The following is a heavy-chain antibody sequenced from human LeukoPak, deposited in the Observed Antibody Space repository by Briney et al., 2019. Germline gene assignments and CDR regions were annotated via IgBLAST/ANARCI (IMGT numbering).Heavy chain of an antibody. J-gene: IGHJ4*02. D-gene: IGHD6-13*01. CDR2: IWYDGSNK. V-gene: IGHV3-33*01. CDR3: ASDGAYRTGWYYCEN. CDR1: GFTFSDYG. Sequence: PGGSLRLSCAASGFTFSDYGMRWVRQAPGKGLEWVAIIWYDGSNKYYADSVKGRFTISRDNSKNTLYLQMNSLRAEDTAIYYCASDGAYRTGWYYCENWGQGTLVTVSS.